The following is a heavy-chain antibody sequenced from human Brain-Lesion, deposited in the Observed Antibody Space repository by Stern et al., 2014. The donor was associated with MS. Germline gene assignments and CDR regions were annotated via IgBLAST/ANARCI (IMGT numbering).Heavy chain of an antibody. V-gene: IGHV3-21*01. CDR3: ARDKTDILRFLEFRSDDYYYGMDV. Sequence: EVQLEESGGGLVKPGGSLRLSCAASGFNFKDNTMNLVRQAPGKGLEWVSFITSTSSYTYYADSVKGRFTISRDNAKKSLYLQMNRLRAEDTAVYYCARDKTDILRFLEFRSDDYYYGMDVWGQGTTVTVSS. CDR2: ITSTSSYT. CDR1: GFNFKDNT. D-gene: IGHD3-3*01. J-gene: IGHJ6*02.